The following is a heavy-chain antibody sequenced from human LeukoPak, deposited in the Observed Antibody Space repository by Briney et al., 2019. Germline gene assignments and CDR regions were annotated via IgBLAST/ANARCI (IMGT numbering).Heavy chain of an antibody. V-gene: IGHV3-30-3*01. Sequence: PGGSLRLSCAASGFTFSSYAMHWVRQAPGKGLEWVAVISYDGSNKYYADSVKGRFTISRDNSKNTLYLQMTSLRAEETAVYYCARVLGRGRWFGELFHYAFDILGQGTMVTVSS. CDR2: ISYDGSNK. J-gene: IGHJ3*02. D-gene: IGHD3-10*01. CDR1: GFTFSSYA. CDR3: ARVLGRGRWFGELFHYAFDI.